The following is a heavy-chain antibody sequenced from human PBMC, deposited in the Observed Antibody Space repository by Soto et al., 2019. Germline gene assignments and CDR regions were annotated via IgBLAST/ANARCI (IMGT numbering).Heavy chain of an antibody. CDR3: ARGTPVGDWFDP. CDR1: GLTFCTYW. V-gene: IGHV3-74*01. Sequence: GGSLRLCCAASGLTFCTYWMHWVRQAPGKGLVWVSRINSGGSYTDYADSVKGRFTISRDNAKNTLYLQMNSLRAEDTAVYYCARGTPVGDWFDPWGQGTLVTVSS. J-gene: IGHJ5*02. D-gene: IGHD2-8*02. CDR2: INSGGSYT.